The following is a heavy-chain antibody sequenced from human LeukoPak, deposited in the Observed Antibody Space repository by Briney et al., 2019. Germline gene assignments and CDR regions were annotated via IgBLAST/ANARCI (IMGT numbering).Heavy chain of an antibody. J-gene: IGHJ4*02. D-gene: IGHD2-2*01. Sequence: GESLKISCKGSGYSFTSYWIGWVRQMPGKGLEWMGIIYPGDSDTRYSPSFQSQVTISADKSISTAYLQWSSLKASDTAMYYCARHSTYCSSTSCYEMDYWGQGTLVTVSS. CDR1: GYSFTSYW. V-gene: IGHV5-51*01. CDR2: IYPGDSDT. CDR3: ARHSTYCSSTSCYEMDY.